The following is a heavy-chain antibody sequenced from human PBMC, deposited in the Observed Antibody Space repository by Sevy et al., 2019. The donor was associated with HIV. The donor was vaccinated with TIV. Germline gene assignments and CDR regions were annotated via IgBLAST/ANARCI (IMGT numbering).Heavy chain of an antibody. CDR3: AAVAGTGY. J-gene: IGHJ4*02. CDR2: ISSSSSYI. Sequence: ESLKISCAASGFTFSSYSMNWVRQAPGKGLEWVSSISSSSSYIYYADSVKGRFTISRDNAKNSLYLQMNSLRAEDTAVYYCAAVAGTGYWGQGTLVTVSS. CDR1: GFTFSSYS. V-gene: IGHV3-21*01. D-gene: IGHD6-19*01.